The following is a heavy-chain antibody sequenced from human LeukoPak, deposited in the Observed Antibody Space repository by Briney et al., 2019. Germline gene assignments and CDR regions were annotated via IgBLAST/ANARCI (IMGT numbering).Heavy chain of an antibody. V-gene: IGHV4-59*12. D-gene: IGHD6-19*01. CDR3: ARGRADLYYSSGWYVDY. CDR2: IYYSGTT. CDR1: GGSISSYF. J-gene: IGHJ4*02. Sequence: SETLSLTCTVSGGSISSYFWSWIRQPPGKGLEWIGFIYYSGTTNYNPSLKSRVTISVDTSKNQFSLKLSSVTAADTAVYYCARGRADLYYSSGWYVDYWGQGTLVTVSS.